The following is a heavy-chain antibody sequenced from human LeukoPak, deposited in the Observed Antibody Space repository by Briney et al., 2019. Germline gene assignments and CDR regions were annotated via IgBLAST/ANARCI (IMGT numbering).Heavy chain of an antibody. CDR2: INSGSHFI. V-gene: IGHV3-21*01. CDR3: TRGGSVPATRSFDY. D-gene: IGHD6-19*01. J-gene: IGHJ4*02. CDR1: GFTFSTYN. Sequence: PGGSLRLSCAASGFTFSTYNMNWVRQAPGKGLEWVSSINSGSHFIYYVDSVKGRFTISRDNAKNLLYLQMNSLRVEDTAVYYCTRGGSVPATRSFDYWGQGTLVTVSS.